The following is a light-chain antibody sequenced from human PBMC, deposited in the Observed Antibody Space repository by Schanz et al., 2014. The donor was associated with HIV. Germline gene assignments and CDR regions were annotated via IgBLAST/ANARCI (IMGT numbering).Light chain of an antibody. Sequence: ETVLTQSPGSLSLSPGERATLSCRASQSISNTYLAWYQQKPGQAPRLLLYGASRRATGIPDRFSGSGSGTEFTLTIRSLQSEDFAVYYCQQSNKWPYTVGQGTRLQIK. CDR3: QQSNKWPYT. J-gene: IGKJ2*01. CDR1: QSISNTY. CDR2: GAS. V-gene: IGKV3-20*01.